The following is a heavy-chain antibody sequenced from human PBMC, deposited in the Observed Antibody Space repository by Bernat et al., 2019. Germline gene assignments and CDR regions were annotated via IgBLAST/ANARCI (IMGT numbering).Heavy chain of an antibody. V-gene: IGHV2-26*01. D-gene: IGHD3-10*01. J-gene: IGHJ3*02. CDR3: ARIKLYYYGSGKGIFAFDI. CDR2: IFSNDEK. CDR1: GFSLSNARMG. Sequence: QVTLKESGPVLVKPTETLMLTCTVSGFSLSNARMGVSWIRQPPGKALEWLAHIFSNDEKSYSTSLKSRLTISKDTSKSQVVLTMTNMDPVDTATYYCARIKLYYYGSGKGIFAFDIWGQGTMVTVSS.